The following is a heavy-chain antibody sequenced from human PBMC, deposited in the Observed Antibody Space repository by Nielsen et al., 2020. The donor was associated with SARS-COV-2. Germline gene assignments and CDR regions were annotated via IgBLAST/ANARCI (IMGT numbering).Heavy chain of an antibody. CDR2: ISSNGGST. Sequence: GESLKISCAASGFTFSSYAMHWVRQAPGKGLEYVSAISSNGGSTYYANSVKGRFTISRDNSKNTLYLQMGSLRAEDMAVYYCARDGRVPAATEGHYYYYMDVWGKGTTVTVSS. V-gene: IGHV3-64*01. CDR1: GFTFSSYA. J-gene: IGHJ6*03. CDR3: ARDGRVPAATEGHYYYYMDV. D-gene: IGHD2-2*01.